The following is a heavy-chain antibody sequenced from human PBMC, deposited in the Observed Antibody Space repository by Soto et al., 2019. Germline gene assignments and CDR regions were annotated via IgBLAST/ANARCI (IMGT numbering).Heavy chain of an antibody. CDR1: SGSIRSSNW. J-gene: IGHJ6*02. D-gene: IGHD2-8*01. CDR3: ARRTWGMDV. CDR2: IFHNGNT. Sequence: TSETLSLTCAVSSGSIRSSNWWSWVRQSPGKGLEWIGEIFHNGNTYYNPSLNSRVTISVDTSKNQFSLNLRSVTAADTAVYYCARRTWGMDVWGQGTTVT. V-gene: IGHV4-4*02.